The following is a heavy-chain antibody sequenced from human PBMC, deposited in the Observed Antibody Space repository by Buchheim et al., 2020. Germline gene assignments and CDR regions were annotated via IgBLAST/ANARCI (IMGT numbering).Heavy chain of an antibody. V-gene: IGHV3-48*01. CDR1: GFTFRNSN. CDR2: ISSDGNTM. D-gene: IGHD1-26*01. CDR3: EAGGY. J-gene: IGHJ4*02. Sequence: EVQLVESGGGFVQPGGSLRLSCAVSGFTFRNSNLNWVRQAPGKGLEWISYISSDGNTMFYADSVKGRFTISRDNAENSFYLQMNSLRADDTAVYSCEAGGYWGQGT.